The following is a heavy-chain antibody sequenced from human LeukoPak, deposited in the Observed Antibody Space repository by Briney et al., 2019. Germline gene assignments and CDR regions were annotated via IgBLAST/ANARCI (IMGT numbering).Heavy chain of an antibody. Sequence: VGSLRLSCAASGFTVSSYAMNCGREAPGKGLWWVSSISGSGGSTYYADSVEGRFTISRDNSKTTLYLQMNSLRADDTAIYYCSQDLGYCSTTSCLPWGQGTLVTVSS. CDR2: ISGSGGST. D-gene: IGHD2-2*01. CDR1: GFTVSSYA. CDR3: SQDLGYCSTTSCLP. J-gene: IGHJ5*02. V-gene: IGHV3-23*01.